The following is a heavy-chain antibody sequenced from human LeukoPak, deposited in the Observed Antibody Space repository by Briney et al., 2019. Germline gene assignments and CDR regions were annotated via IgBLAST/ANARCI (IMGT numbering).Heavy chain of an antibody. CDR3: ARDLEAVAGSRDPGDY. Sequence: GGSLRLSCAASGFTFSNYWMSWVRQAPGKGLEWVANIKQDGSEKYYVDSVKGRFTISRDNAENSLYLQMNSLRAEDTAVYYCARDLEAVAGSRDPGDYWGQGTLVTVSS. CDR2: IKQDGSEK. J-gene: IGHJ4*02. V-gene: IGHV3-7*01. CDR1: GFTFSNYW. D-gene: IGHD6-19*01.